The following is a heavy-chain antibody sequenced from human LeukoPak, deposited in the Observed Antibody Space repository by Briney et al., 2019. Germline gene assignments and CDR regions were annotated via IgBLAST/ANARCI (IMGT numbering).Heavy chain of an antibody. CDR2: ISWNSGSI. CDR1: GFTLDDYA. D-gene: IGHD1-26*01. Sequence: GRSLRLSCAASGFTLDDYAMHWVRQAPGKGLEWVSGISWNSGSIGYADSVKGRFTISRDNAKNSLYLQMNSLRAEDTALYYCAKDQSYSGSYLDYWGQGTLVTVSS. V-gene: IGHV3-9*01. CDR3: AKDQSYSGSYLDY. J-gene: IGHJ4*02.